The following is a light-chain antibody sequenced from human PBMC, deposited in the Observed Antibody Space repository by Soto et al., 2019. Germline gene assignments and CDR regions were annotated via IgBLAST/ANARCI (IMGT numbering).Light chain of an antibody. V-gene: IGKV3-15*01. J-gene: IGKJ5*01. CDR3: QQYNNLPAIT. CDR2: GAS. Sequence: EIVMTQSPANLSVSPGERATLSCRASQSVSSNLAWYQQKPGQAPRLLIYGASTRATGIPARFSGSVSGTEFTLTISSLQSEDFAVYYCQQYNNLPAITFGQGTRLEIK. CDR1: QSVSSN.